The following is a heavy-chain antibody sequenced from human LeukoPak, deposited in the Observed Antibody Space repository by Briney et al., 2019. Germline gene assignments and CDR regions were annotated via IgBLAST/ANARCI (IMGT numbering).Heavy chain of an antibody. CDR2: ISAYNGNT. D-gene: IGHD3-3*01. J-gene: IGHJ4*02. CDR3: ARQRGYDFWSGYYRYFDY. V-gene: IGHV1-18*01. Sequence: GASVKVSCKASGYTFTSYGISWVRPAPGQGLEWMGWISAYNGNTNYAQKLQGRVTMTTDTSTSTAYMELRSLRSDDTAVYYCARQRGYDFWSGYYRYFDYWGQGTLVTVSS. CDR1: GYTFTSYG.